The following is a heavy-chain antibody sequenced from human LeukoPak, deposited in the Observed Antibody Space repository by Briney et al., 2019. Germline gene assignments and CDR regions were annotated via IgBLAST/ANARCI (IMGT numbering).Heavy chain of an antibody. D-gene: IGHD3-16*01. CDR3: AREGESGEDFGY. Sequence: ASVKVSCKASGYTFTSYDINWVRQATGQGLEWMGWMNPNSGNTDYAQKFQGRVTMTRNTSISTAYMELSSLRSEDTAVYYCAREGESGEDFGYWGQGTLVTVSS. CDR1: GYTFTSYD. V-gene: IGHV1-8*01. J-gene: IGHJ4*02. CDR2: MNPNSGNT.